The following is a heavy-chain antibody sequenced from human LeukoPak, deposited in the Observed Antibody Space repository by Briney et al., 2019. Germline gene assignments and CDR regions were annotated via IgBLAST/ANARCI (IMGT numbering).Heavy chain of an antibody. V-gene: IGHV4-4*09. CDR3: ASHSGSYCTHGVCSNDAFDI. CDR1: GASISSYY. J-gene: IGHJ3*02. D-gene: IGHD2-8*01. Sequence: SETLSLTCTVAGASISSYYWSWIRQPPGKGLEWIGHSYSSGNTNYNPSLKSRVTISIDTSKNHFSLRLRSVTAADTAVYYCASHSGSYCTHGVCSNDAFDIWGQGTMVTVS. CDR2: SYSSGNT.